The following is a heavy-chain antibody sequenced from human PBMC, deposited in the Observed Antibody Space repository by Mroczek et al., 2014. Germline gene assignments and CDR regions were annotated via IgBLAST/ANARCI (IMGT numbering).Heavy chain of an antibody. Sequence: VQLLESGGGLVQPGRSLRLSCAASGFTFDDYAMHWVRQAPGKGLEWVSGISWNSGSIGYADSVKGRFTISRDNAKNSLYLQMNSLRAEDTALYYCAKDRGRGPYGSGNEEEYYYYGMDVWGQGTTVTVSS. J-gene: IGHJ6*02. V-gene: IGHV3-9*01. CDR1: GFTFDDYA. CDR2: ISWNSGSI. D-gene: IGHD3-10*01. CDR3: AKDRGRGPYGSGNEEEYYYYGMDV.